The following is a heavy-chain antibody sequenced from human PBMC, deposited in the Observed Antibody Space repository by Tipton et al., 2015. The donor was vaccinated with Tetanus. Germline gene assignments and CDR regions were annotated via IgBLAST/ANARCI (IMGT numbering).Heavy chain of an antibody. V-gene: IGHV3-30-3*01. J-gene: IGHJ4*02. D-gene: IGHD4-17*01. CDR1: GFTFSSYA. CDR2: ISYDGSNK. CDR3: ARSEESSYGDLNY. Sequence: RSLRLSCAASGFTFSSYAMHWVRQAPGKGLEWVAVISYDGSNKYYADSVKGRFTISRDNSKNTLYLQMNSLRAEDTAVYYCARSEESSYGDLNYWGQGTLATVSS.